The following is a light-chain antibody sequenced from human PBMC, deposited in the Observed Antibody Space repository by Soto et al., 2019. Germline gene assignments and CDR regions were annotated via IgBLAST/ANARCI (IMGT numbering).Light chain of an antibody. CDR1: QSVSSN. J-gene: IGKJ1*01. CDR2: GAS. CDR3: QQYNKWPPWT. Sequence: EIVMTQTPATLAVSPGERDTLSCRASQSVSSNLAWYQQKPGQAPRLLIYGASTRATGIPARFSGSGSGTEFTLTIRSLQAADFAVYYCQQYNKWPPWTFGQGTKVDIK. V-gene: IGKV3-15*01.